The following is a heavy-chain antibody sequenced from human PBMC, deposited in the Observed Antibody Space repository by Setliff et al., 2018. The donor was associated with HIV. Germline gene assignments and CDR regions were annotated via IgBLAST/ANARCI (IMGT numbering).Heavy chain of an antibody. J-gene: IGHJ4*02. V-gene: IGHV4-39*07. Sequence: SETLSLTCTVSGGSSSSSSFYWGWIRQPPGKGLEWIGNIYRSGSTYYNPSLRSRVTISVDTSKNQFYLNLNSVTAADTAVYYCARGFDYAQRPPLYYFDYWGQGTLVTVSS. D-gene: IGHD2-2*01. CDR1: GGSSSSSSFY. CDR3: ARGFDYAQRPPLYYFDY. CDR2: IYRSGST.